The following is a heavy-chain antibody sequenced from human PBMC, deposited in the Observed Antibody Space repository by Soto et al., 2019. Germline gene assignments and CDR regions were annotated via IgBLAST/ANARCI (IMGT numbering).Heavy chain of an antibody. V-gene: IGHV3-23*01. D-gene: IGHD2-15*01. CDR2: ISYRGDTT. CDR3: AKGCSGGNCRKPLDS. CDR1: GFTFRSYA. J-gene: IGHJ4*02. Sequence: GGSLRLSCAASGFTFRSYAMNWVRQAPGKGLEWVASISYRGDTTYHADSVRGRFTISRDNSMDTLYLQMNGLRAEDTAIYYCAKGCSGGNCRKPLDSWGQGALVTVSS.